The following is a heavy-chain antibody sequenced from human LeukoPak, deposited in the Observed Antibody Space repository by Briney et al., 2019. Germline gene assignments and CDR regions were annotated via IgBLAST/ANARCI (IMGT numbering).Heavy chain of an antibody. J-gene: IGHJ5*02. V-gene: IGHV1-2*02. CDR2: INPNSGGT. D-gene: IGHD1-20*01. Sequence: ASVKVSCKASRYTFTGYYMHWVRQAPGQGLEWMGWINPNSGGTNYAQKFQGRVTMTRDTSISTAYMELSRLRSDDPAVYYCARDPDLITGTTFSPQYWFDPWGQGTLVTVSS. CDR1: RYTFTGYY. CDR3: ARDPDLITGTTFSPQYWFDP.